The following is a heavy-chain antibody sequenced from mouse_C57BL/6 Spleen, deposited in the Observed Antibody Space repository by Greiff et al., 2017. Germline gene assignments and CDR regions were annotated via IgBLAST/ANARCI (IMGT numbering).Heavy chain of an antibody. D-gene: IGHD1-1*01. CDR3: AFTTVVPDWYFDV. CDR1: GYTFTSYW. CDR2: IDPSDSYT. Sequence: QVQLQQPGAELVRPGTSVKLSCKASGYTFTSYWMHWVKQRPGQGLEWIGVIDPSDSYTNYNQKFKGKATLTVDTSSSTAYMQLSSLTSEDSAVYYCAFTTVVPDWYFDVGGTGTTVTVSS. J-gene: IGHJ1*03. V-gene: IGHV1-59*01.